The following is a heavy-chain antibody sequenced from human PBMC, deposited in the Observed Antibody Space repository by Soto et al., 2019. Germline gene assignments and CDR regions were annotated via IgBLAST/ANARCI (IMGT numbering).Heavy chain of an antibody. Sequence: TPSLTCPVSCGSLNRSKFYWGWIRQPPGKGLEWIGSIYYSGSTYYNPSLKSRVTISVDTSKNQFSLRLTSVTAADTAVYYCAAAPRYWGQGTLVTVSS. CDR2: IYYSGST. D-gene: IGHD2-15*01. V-gene: IGHV4-39*07. CDR1: CGSLNRSKFY. CDR3: AAAPRY. J-gene: IGHJ4*02.